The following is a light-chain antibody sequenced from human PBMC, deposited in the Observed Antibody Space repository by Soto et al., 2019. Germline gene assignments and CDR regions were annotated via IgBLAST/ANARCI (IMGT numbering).Light chain of an antibody. CDR1: ESIRNY. Sequence: EIGLTQSPATLSLSPGERATLSCRASESIRNYLAWYQQKPGQAPRLLIYDASNRATGIPARFSGSGSGTDFTLTISSLEPEDFAVYYCQQRSNQLTFGQGTKVDFK. CDR2: DAS. CDR3: QQRSNQLT. V-gene: IGKV3-11*01. J-gene: IGKJ1*01.